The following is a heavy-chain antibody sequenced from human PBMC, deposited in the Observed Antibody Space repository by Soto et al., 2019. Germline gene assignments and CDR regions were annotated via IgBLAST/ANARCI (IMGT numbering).Heavy chain of an antibody. CDR3: AREGSTVTTIDY. J-gene: IGHJ4*02. V-gene: IGHV4-30-4*01. D-gene: IGHD4-17*01. CDR2: IYYSGST. Sequence: QVQLQESGPGLVKPSQTLSLTCTVSGGSISSGDYYWSWIRQPPGKGLEWIGYIYYSGSTYYNPSLKSRVTISVDTSKNQFSRKLSSVTAADRAVYYCAREGSTVTTIDYWGQGTLVTVSS. CDR1: GGSISSGDYY.